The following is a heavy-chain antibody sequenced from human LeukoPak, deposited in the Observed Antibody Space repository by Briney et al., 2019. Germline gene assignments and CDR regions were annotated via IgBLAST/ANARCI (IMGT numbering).Heavy chain of an antibody. Sequence: SVKVSCKASGGTFSSYAISWVRLAPGQGLEWMGGIIPIFGTANYAQKFQGRVTITADESTSTAYMELSSLRSEDTAVYYCALSAGYCSSTSCSHDAFDIWGQGTMVTVSS. V-gene: IGHV1-69*13. D-gene: IGHD2-2*01. CDR3: ALSAGYCSSTSCSHDAFDI. CDR2: IIPIFGTA. J-gene: IGHJ3*02. CDR1: GGTFSSYA.